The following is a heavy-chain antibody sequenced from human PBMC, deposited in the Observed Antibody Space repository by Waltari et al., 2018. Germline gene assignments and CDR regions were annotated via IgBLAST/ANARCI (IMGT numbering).Heavy chain of an antibody. CDR2: IPGYDHV. Sequence: EVKLVESGGGLVKPGGSLRLSCVASGFTFSTYNMSWVRQAPGKGLEWLSPIPGYDHVYVADALKGRFTVSRDNVKQTVYLQMDGLTGADTAIYYCARGITKGFESWGQGTLVTVSP. V-gene: IGHV3-21*02. D-gene: IGHD2-8*01. CDR3: ARGITKGFES. CDR1: GFTFSTYN. J-gene: IGHJ4*02.